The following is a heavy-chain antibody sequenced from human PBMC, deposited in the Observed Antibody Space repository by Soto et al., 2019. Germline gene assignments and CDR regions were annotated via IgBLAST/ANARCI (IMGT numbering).Heavy chain of an antibody. Sequence: SQTLSLTGAISGDSVSSNSAAWNWIRQSPSRALEWLGRTYYRSKWYNDYAVSVKSRITINPDTSKNQFSLQLNSVTPEDTAVYYCARGTPIVATISSPWFDPWGQGTLVTAPQ. CDR1: GDSVSSNSAA. V-gene: IGHV6-1*01. CDR3: ARGTPIVATISSPWFDP. D-gene: IGHD5-12*01. J-gene: IGHJ5*02. CDR2: TYYRSKWYN.